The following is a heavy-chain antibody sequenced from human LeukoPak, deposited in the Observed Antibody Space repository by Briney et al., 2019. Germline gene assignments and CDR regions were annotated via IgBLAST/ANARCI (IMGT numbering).Heavy chain of an antibody. Sequence: SETLSLTCTVSGGSIRSGGYYWSWIRQHPGKGLEWIGYIYYSGSTYYNPSLKSRVTISVDTSKNQFSLKLSSVTAADTAVYYCAIGTPELYYFDYWGQGTPVTVSS. CDR3: AIGTPELYYFDY. CDR2: IYYSGST. CDR1: GGSIRSGGYY. J-gene: IGHJ4*02. D-gene: IGHD3-10*01. V-gene: IGHV4-31*03.